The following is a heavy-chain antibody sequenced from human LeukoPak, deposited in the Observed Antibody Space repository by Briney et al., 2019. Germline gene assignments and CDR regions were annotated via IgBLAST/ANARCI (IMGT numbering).Heavy chain of an antibody. D-gene: IGHD1-26*01. CDR2: TYYRSKWYY. Sequence: SQTLSLTCVISGDSVSSNSAAWNWIRQSPSRGLGWLGRTYYRSKWYYDCSVAVKSRVTINPDTSKNQFSLQLSSVTPEDTAVYYCVRDPVGGSTIFDCWGQGTLVTVSS. J-gene: IGHJ4*02. CDR1: GDSVSSNSAA. CDR3: VRDPVGGSTIFDC. V-gene: IGHV6-1*01.